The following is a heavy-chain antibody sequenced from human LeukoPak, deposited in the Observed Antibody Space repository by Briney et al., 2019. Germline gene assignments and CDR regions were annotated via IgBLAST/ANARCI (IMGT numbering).Heavy chain of an antibody. CDR2: IFYGEST. Sequence: PSETLSLTCSVSAGSISNGDYYWGWIRQAPGKGLEWIGCIFYGESTHYNPSLKSRATISVDTSKNQFSLKLTSVTAADAAIYYCARQLPTAAADTRGYFDYWGQGTVVTVSS. CDR3: ARQLPTAAADTRGYFDY. D-gene: IGHD6-25*01. J-gene: IGHJ4*01. CDR1: AGSISNGDYY. V-gene: IGHV4-39*01.